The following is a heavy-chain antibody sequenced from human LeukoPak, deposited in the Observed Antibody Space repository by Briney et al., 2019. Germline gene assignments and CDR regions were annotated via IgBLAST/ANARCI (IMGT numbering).Heavy chain of an antibody. CDR2: ISSSSSYI. V-gene: IGHV3-21*01. CDR1: GFTFSSYS. D-gene: IGHD2-15*01. CDR3: ARAYCSGGSCYPFDY. J-gene: IGHJ4*02. Sequence: GGSLRLSCAASGFTFSSYSMNWVRQAPGKGLEWVSSISSSSSYIYYADSVKGRFTIYRDNANTSLYLQMNSLRAEDTAVYYCARAYCSGGSCYPFDYWGQGTLVTVSS.